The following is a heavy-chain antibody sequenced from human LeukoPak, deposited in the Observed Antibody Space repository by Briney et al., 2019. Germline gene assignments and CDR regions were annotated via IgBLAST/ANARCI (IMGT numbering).Heavy chain of an antibody. D-gene: IGHD6-13*01. J-gene: IGHJ6*02. CDR2: ISGSGGST. V-gene: IGHV3-23*01. CDR3: ARDYGQISWSYYYYGMDV. Sequence: GGSLRLSCAASGFTFSSYAMSWVRQAPGKGLEWVSAISGSGGSTYYADSVKGRFTISRDNSKNTLYLQMNSLRAEDTAVYYCARDYGQISWSYYYYGMDVWGQGTTVTVSS. CDR1: GFTFSSYA.